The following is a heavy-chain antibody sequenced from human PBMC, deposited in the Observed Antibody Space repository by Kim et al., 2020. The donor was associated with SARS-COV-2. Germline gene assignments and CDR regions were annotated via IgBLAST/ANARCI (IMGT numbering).Heavy chain of an antibody. CDR1: GFTFSSYA. CDR2: ISGSGGST. D-gene: IGHD6-13*01. J-gene: IGHJ5*02. Sequence: GGSLRLSCAASGFTFSSYAMSWVRQAPGKGLEWVSAISGSGGSTYYADSVKGRFTISRDNSKNTLYLQMNSLRAEDTAVYYCAKEGLRLAAAGTGGFDPWGQGTLVTVSS. V-gene: IGHV3-23*01. CDR3: AKEGLRLAAAGTGGFDP.